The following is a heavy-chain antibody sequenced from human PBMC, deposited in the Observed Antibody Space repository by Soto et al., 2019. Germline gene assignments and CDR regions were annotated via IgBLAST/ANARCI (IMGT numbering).Heavy chain of an antibody. D-gene: IGHD2-15*01. V-gene: IGHV3-7*03. CDR3: FRANGGPQ. J-gene: IGHJ4*02. CDR1: DFTFRNSW. CDR2: IKPDGGAT. Sequence: GGSLRLSCAASDFTFRNSWINCVRQAPGKGLEWVANIKPDGGATNYVDSVKGRFTISRDNVRNSASLQMNSLRVEDTAVYFCFRANGGPQWRQAILVTLSS.